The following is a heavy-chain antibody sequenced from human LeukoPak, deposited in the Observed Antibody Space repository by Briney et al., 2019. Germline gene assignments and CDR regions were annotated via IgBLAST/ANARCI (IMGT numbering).Heavy chain of an antibody. V-gene: IGHV3-23*01. CDR2: ISGSGGST. J-gene: IGHJ4*02. D-gene: IGHD6-19*01. CDR3: AKATSSGWYWGSDY. Sequence: GGSLRLSCAASGFTFSSYAMSWVRQAPGKELEWVSAISGSGGSTYYADSVKGRFTISRDNSKNTLYLQMNSLRAEDTAVYYCAKATSSGWYWGSDYWGQGTLVTVSS. CDR1: GFTFSSYA.